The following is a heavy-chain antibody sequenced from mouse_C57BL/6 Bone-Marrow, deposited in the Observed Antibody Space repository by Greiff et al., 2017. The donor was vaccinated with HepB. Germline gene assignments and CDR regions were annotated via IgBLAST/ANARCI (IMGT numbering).Heavy chain of an antibody. Sequence: QVQLQQPGAELVRPGTSVKLSCKASGYTFTSSWMNWVKQSPGQGLEWIGVIDPSDSYTNYNQKFKGKATLTVDTSSSTAYMQLSSLTSEDSAVYYCARRGFPHFDYWGQGTTLTVSS. CDR3: ARRGFPHFDY. CDR2: IDPSDSYT. V-gene: IGHV1-59*01. CDR1: GYTFTSSW. J-gene: IGHJ2*01.